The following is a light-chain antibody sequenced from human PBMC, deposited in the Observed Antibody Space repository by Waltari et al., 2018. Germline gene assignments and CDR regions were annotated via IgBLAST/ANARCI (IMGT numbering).Light chain of an antibody. CDR3: QTWGTGIVV. Sequence: QLVLTQSPSASPSLGASVKLTCTLSSWHSSYSIAWHPQQPAKGPRYLMKLNSDGCHSNGDGITDLFSGSSSGAGRYLTISSLQSEDEADYYCQTWGTGIVVFGGGTKLTVL. J-gene: IGLJ2*01. V-gene: IGLV4-69*01. CDR1: SWHSSYS. CDR2: LNSDGCH.